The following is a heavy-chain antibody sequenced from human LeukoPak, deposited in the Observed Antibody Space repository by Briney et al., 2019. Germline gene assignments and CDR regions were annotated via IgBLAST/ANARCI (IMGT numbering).Heavy chain of an antibody. CDR1: GYTFTGYY. CDR2: INPNSGGT. J-gene: IGHJ5*02. Sequence: ASVKVSCKASGYTFTGYYMHWVRQAPGQGLEWRGWINPNSGGTNYAQKFQGRVTMTRDTSISTAYMELSRLRSDDTAVYYCARDHLYYYDSSGYYTYNWFDPWGRGTLVTVSS. CDR3: ARDHLYYYDSSGYYTYNWFDP. D-gene: IGHD3-22*01. V-gene: IGHV1-2*02.